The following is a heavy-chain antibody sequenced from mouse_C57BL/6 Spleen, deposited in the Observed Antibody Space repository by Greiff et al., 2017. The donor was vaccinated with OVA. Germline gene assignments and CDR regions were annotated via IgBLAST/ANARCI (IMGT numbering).Heavy chain of an antibody. J-gene: IGHJ2*01. Sequence: EVKVVESGGDLVKPGGSLKLSCAASGFTFSSYGMSWVRQTPDKRLEWVATISSGGSYTYYPDSVKGRFTISRDNAKNTLYLQMSSLKSEDTAMYYCARQGAAQATSYFDYWGQGTTLTVSS. CDR1: GFTFSSYG. CDR2: ISSGGSYT. D-gene: IGHD3-2*02. CDR3: ARQGAAQATSYFDY. V-gene: IGHV5-6*01.